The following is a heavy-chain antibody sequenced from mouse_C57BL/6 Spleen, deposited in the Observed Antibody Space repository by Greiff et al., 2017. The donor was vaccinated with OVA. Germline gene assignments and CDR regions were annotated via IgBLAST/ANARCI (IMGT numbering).Heavy chain of an antibody. D-gene: IGHD2-1*01. J-gene: IGHJ4*01. V-gene: IGHV5-12*01. CDR2: ISNGGGST. CDR1: GFTFSDYY. Sequence: EVMLVESGGGLVQPGGSLKLSCAASGFTFSDYYMYWVRQTPEKRLEWVAYISNGGGSTYYPDTVKGRFTISRDNAKNTLYLQMSRLKSEDTAMYYCARHDYYGNYGGLYAMDYWGQGTSVTVSS. CDR3: ARHDYYGNYGGLYAMDY.